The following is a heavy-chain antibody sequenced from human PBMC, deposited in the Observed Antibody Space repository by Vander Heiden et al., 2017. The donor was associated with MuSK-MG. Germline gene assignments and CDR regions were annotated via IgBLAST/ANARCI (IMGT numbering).Heavy chain of an antibody. CDR2: ISGSGGST. V-gene: IGHV3-23*01. D-gene: IGHD5-12*01. Sequence: EVQLLESGGGLVQPGGSLRLSCAASGVTFSSYAMGWVRQAPGKGLEGVSAISGSGGSTYYADSVKGRFTISRDNSKNTLYLQMNSLRAEDTAVYYCAKDSGGYGFDYWGQGTLVTVSS. CDR1: GVTFSSYA. CDR3: AKDSGGYGFDY. J-gene: IGHJ4*02.